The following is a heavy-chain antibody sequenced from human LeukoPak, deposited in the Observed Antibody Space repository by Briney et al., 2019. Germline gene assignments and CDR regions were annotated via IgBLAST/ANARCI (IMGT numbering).Heavy chain of an antibody. Sequence: GGSLRLSCAASGFTFSSYGMHWVRQAPGKGLEWVAVISYDGSNEYYADSVKGRFTISRDNSKNTLYLQMNSLRAEDTAVYYCAKDKGDYWGQGTLVTVSS. CDR2: ISYDGSNE. J-gene: IGHJ4*02. V-gene: IGHV3-30*18. CDR1: GFTFSSYG. CDR3: AKDKGDY.